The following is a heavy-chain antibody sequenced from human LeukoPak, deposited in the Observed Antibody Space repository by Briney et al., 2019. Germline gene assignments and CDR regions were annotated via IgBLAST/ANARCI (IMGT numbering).Heavy chain of an antibody. CDR1: GGSFSGYY. CDR2: INHSGST. V-gene: IGHV4-34*01. Sequence: SETLSLTCAVYGGSFSGYYWSWIRQPPGKGLEWIGEINHSGSTNYNPSLKSRVTISVDTSKNQFSLKLSSVTAADTAVYYCAKLKFTMVRGAALNAFDIWGQGTMVTVSS. CDR3: AKLKFTMVRGAALNAFDI. D-gene: IGHD3-10*01. J-gene: IGHJ3*02.